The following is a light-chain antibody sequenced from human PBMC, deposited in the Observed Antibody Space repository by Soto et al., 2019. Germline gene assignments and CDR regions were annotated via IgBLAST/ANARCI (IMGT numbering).Light chain of an antibody. CDR2: DAS. V-gene: IGKV1-5*01. CDR1: QSISSW. Sequence: DIQMPQSPYTLSASVGDRVTITCRASQSISSWLAWYQQKPGKAPKLLIYDASSLESGVPSRFSGSGSGTEFTLTISSLQPDDFATYYCQQYNSYSLTFGQGTKVDI. J-gene: IGKJ1*01. CDR3: QQYNSYSLT.